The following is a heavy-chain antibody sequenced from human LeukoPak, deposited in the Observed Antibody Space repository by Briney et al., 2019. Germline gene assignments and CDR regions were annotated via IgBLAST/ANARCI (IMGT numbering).Heavy chain of an antibody. CDR1: GYSLTSYY. V-gene: IGHV1-46*01. CDR3: AGSLAVAGTGFDY. Sequence: ASVKVSCKASGYSLTSYYMHWVRQAPGQGLEWMGIINPSGVSTSYAQKFQDRVTMTRDTSTSTVYMELSRLRSDDTAVYYCAGSLAVAGTGFDYWGQGTLVTVSS. CDR2: INPSGVST. J-gene: IGHJ4*02. D-gene: IGHD6-19*01.